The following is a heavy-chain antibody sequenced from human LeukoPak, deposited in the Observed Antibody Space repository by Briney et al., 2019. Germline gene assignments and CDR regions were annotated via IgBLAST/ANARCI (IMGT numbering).Heavy chain of an antibody. CDR3: ASRWIQPFDI. D-gene: IGHD5-18*01. J-gene: IGHJ3*02. CDR2: INPNSDGT. V-gene: IGHV1-2*02. CDR1: GYTFSGSY. Sequence: GASVKVSCKASGYTFSGSYMHWVRQAPGQGLEWMGWINPNSDGTKYAQKFQGRVTMTRDTSSSTAYMELNSLRSDDTAVYYCASRWIQPFDIWGQGTMVTVSS.